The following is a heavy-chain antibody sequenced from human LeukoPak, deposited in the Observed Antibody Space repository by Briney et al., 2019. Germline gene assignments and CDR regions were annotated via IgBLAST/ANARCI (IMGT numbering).Heavy chain of an antibody. J-gene: IGHJ4*02. CDR3: ARDLGGSSLLDY. CDR2: IYYSGST. CDR1: GFTFSSYA. V-gene: IGHV4-30-4*08. D-gene: IGHD1-26*01. Sequence: LRLSCAASGFTFSSYAMSWVRQPPGKGLEWIGYIYYSGSTYYNPSLKSRVTISVDTSKNQFSLKLSSVTAADTAVYYCARDLGGSSLLDYWGQGTLVTVSS.